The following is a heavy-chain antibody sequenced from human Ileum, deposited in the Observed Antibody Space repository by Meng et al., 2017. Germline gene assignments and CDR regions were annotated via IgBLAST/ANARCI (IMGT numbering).Heavy chain of an antibody. V-gene: IGHV3-21*01. CDR2: IDRSSTYI. CDR3: ARRYYNDDMIFDPLDY. CDR1: GFTFSTYS. Sequence: GGSLRLSCLASGFTFSTYSMFCVRQSPGKGLEWVSAIDRSSTYIYYADSVKGRFTISRDNAKNSLYLKMNSLRAEDTAVYYCARRYYNDDMIFDPLDYWGQGTLVTVSS. D-gene: IGHD3/OR15-3a*01. J-gene: IGHJ4*02.